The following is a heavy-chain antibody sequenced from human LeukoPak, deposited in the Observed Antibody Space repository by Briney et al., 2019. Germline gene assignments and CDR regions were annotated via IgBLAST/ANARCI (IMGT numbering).Heavy chain of an antibody. CDR3: AKHKRGLGYSSSTSCPGAFDY. J-gene: IGHJ4*02. CDR2: ISGSGGST. CDR1: GFTFSSYA. Sequence: PGGSLRLSCAASGFTFSSYAMSWVRQAPGKGLEWVSAISGSGGSTYYADSVKGRFTISRDNSKNTLYLQTNSLRAEDTAVYYCAKHKRGLGYSSSTSCPGAFDYWGQGTLVTVSS. V-gene: IGHV3-23*01. D-gene: IGHD2-2*01.